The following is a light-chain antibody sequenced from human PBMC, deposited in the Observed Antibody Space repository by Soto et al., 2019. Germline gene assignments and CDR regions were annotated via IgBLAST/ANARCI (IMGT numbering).Light chain of an antibody. V-gene: IGKV3-20*01. CDR3: QQYGSSPLS. CDR2: GAS. CDR1: QSGSSSY. J-gene: IGKJ4*01. Sequence: ENVLTQSPGTLSLSPGERATLSCRASQSGSSSYLAWYQQKPGQAPRLLIYGASSRATGIPDRFSGSGSGTDFTITISRLEPEDFAVYYCQQYGSSPLSFGGGTKVEIK.